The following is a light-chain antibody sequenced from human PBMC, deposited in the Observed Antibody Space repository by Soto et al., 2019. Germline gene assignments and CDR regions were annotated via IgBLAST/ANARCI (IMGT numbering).Light chain of an antibody. CDR3: RQYKNWPPK. CDR1: QSVGSN. CDR2: GAS. J-gene: IGKJ1*01. Sequence: ELVWTQTPGTPSGWAGDEISVAGVSSQSVGSNLAWYQQKPGQPPRLLISGASTRATGIPARFSGSGSGTEFTLTISSLQSEDFPAYDLRQYKNWPPKFGQGTKGDI. V-gene: IGKV3-15*01.